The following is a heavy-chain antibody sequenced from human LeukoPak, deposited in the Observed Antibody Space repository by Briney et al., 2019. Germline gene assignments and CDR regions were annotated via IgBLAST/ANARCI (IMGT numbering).Heavy chain of an antibody. Sequence: SETLSLSCALSLGSLRGVKYYTGSIRQPPGKGLEWVGSIYYSGSTYYNPFLKSRATISVDTSKNQFSLKLSAVAAADSSVYYLALPYFDLDYWGQGTLVTVSS. CDR1: LGSLRGVKYY. V-gene: IGHV4-39*03. CDR3: ALPYFDLDY. D-gene: IGHD3-9*01. CDR2: IYYSGST. J-gene: IGHJ4*02.